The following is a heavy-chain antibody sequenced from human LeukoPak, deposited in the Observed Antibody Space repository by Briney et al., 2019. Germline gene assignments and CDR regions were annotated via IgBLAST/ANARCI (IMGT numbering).Heavy chain of an antibody. Sequence: PSETLSLTCAVYGGSFSGYYWSWIRQPPGKGLEWIGEINHSGSTNYNPSLKSRVTISVDTSKNQFSLKLSSVTAADTAVYYCARAMMVGGSGRRGFDPWGQGTLVTVSS. V-gene: IGHV4-34*01. D-gene: IGHD2-15*01. CDR3: ARAMMVGGSGRRGFDP. CDR1: GGSFSGYY. J-gene: IGHJ5*02. CDR2: INHSGST.